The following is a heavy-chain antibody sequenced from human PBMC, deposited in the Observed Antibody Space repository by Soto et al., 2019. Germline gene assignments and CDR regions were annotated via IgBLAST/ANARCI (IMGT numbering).Heavy chain of an antibody. V-gene: IGHV3-23*01. D-gene: IGHD1-26*01. CDR1: GFTFSSYA. CDR3: AKDVSEWERPEDAFDI. Sequence: GGSLRLSCAASGFTFSSYAMSWVRQAPGKGLEWVSAISGSGGSTYYADSVKGRFTISRDNSKNTLYVQMNSLTAEDTAVYYCAKDVSEWERPEDAFDIWGQGTMVTVSS. CDR2: ISGSGGST. J-gene: IGHJ3*02.